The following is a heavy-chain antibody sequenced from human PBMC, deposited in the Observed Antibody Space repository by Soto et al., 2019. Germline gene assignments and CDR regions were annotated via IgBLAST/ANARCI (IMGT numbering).Heavy chain of an antibody. J-gene: IGHJ4*02. V-gene: IGHV3-48*02. Sequence: GGSLRLSCAASGFTFSSYSVNWVRQAPGKGLEWVSYISSGSKTIFYADSVKGRFTVSRDNAKNSQYLQMNSLRDEDTAVYYCASDAAAGLKFWGQGTLVTVSS. CDR2: ISSGSKTI. CDR1: GFTFSSYS. D-gene: IGHD6-13*01. CDR3: ASDAAAGLKF.